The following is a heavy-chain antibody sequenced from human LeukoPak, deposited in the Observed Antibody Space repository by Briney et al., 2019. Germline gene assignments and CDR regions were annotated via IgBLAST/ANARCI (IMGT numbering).Heavy chain of an antibody. D-gene: IGHD2-15*01. CDR3: AKADRVASAATLDY. V-gene: IGHV3-23*01. J-gene: IGHJ4*02. Sequence: PGGSLRLSCAASGFTFNNYAMTWVRQAPGKGLEWVSTINHNGGRTYYADSLEGRFAISRDNSKNTLFLQMNGLRAEDTAVYYCAKADRVASAATLDYWGQGTLVTVSS. CDR1: GFTFNNYA. CDR2: INHNGGRT.